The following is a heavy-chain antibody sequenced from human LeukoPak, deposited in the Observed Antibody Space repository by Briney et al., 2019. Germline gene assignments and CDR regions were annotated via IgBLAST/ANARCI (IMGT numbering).Heavy chain of an antibody. J-gene: IGHJ6*03. CDR3: ARALSNYVDYYYYYYMDV. CDR2: INWNGGNT. D-gene: IGHD4-11*01. Sequence: GGSLRPSCAASGFTFDDYGMSWVRQAPGKGLEWVSGINWNGGNTGYVDSVKGRFTISRDNAKNSLYLQMNSLRVEDTALYYCARALSNYVDYYYYYYMDVWGKGTTVTVSS. V-gene: IGHV3-20*04. CDR1: GFTFDDYG.